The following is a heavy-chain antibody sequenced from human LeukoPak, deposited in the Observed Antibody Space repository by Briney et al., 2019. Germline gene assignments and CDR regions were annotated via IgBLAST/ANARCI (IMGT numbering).Heavy chain of an antibody. Sequence: SETLSLTCVVQGGPISGYYWSWIRQPPGKGLELVGEINHSGTINYSSSLKRRVSISEDTSKNQFSLKLNSVTAADTAVYYCARGPITIFGIYMDVWGEGTTVTVSS. CDR2: INHSGTI. J-gene: IGHJ6*03. D-gene: IGHD3-3*01. CDR3: ARGPITIFGIYMDV. V-gene: IGHV4-34*01. CDR1: GGPISGYY.